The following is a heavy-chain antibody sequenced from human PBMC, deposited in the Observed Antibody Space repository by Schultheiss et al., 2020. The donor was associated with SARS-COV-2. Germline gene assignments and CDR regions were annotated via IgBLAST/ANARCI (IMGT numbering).Heavy chain of an antibody. D-gene: IGHD3-22*01. J-gene: IGHJ4*02. V-gene: IGHV3-21*05. CDR1: GFTFSSYG. CDR3: VRDGRWRYYYDSSAFDY. Sequence: GGSLRLSCAASGFTFSSYGMHWVRQAPGKGLEWVSYISSSSSYIYYADSVKGRFTISRDNAKNSLSVQMNSLRDEDTAVYYCVRDGRWRYYYDSSAFDYWGQGTLVTVSS. CDR2: ISSSSSYI.